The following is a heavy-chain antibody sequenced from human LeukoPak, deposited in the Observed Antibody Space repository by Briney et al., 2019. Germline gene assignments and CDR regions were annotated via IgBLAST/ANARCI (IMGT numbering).Heavy chain of an antibody. CDR1: GFTFSSYA. D-gene: IGHD5-12*01. Sequence: GGSLRLSCAASGFTFSSYAMSWVRQAPGKGLEWVAVISYDGSNKYYADSVKGRFTISRDNSKNTLYLQMNSLRAEDTAVYYCARDEGYSGIFDYWGQGTLVTVSS. J-gene: IGHJ4*02. CDR3: ARDEGYSGIFDY. V-gene: IGHV3-30*04. CDR2: ISYDGSNK.